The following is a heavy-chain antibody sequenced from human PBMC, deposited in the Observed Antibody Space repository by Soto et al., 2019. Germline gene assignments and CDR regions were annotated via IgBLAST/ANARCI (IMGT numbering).Heavy chain of an antibody. J-gene: IGHJ6*02. CDR3: SRYCHNHQHLIAF. Sequence: GGSLRLSCAATGIAFSTYSINWVRQAPGKGLEWVASISSSADYIYYADSVKGRFTISRDNAQNSVFLQMNSLRAEDTAVYFFSRYCHNHQHLIAFWGHRTTVPGSS. CDR1: GIAFSTYS. V-gene: IGHV3-21*01. D-gene: IGHD3-16*02. CDR2: ISSSADYI.